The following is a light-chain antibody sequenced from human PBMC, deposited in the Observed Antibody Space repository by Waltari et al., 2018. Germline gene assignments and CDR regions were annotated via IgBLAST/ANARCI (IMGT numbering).Light chain of an antibody. CDR3: SSYTTSSAPGV. J-gene: IGLJ1*01. CDR1: DSDVGAYDF. V-gene: IGLV2-14*01. CDR2: EVS. Sequence: QSALTQPASVSGSPGQSITISCSGTDSDVGAYDFVSWYQQHPGKAPHLISYEVSNRPPGVSNRFSASRSVNTASLTISGLQAEDEADYCCSSYTTSSAPGVFGTGTRVTVL.